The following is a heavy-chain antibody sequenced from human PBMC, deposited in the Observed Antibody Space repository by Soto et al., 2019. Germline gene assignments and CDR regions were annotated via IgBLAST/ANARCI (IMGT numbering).Heavy chain of an antibody. Sequence: ASETLSLTCTVSGGSISSGGYYWSWIRQHPGKGLEWIGYIYYSGSTYYNPSLKSRVTISVDTSKNQFSLKLSSVTAADTAVYYCARTPRLFSTYYYYYMDVWGKGTTVTVSS. V-gene: IGHV4-31*03. CDR3: ARTPRLFSTYYYYYMDV. D-gene: IGHD3-22*01. CDR2: IYYSGST. J-gene: IGHJ6*03. CDR1: GGSISSGGYY.